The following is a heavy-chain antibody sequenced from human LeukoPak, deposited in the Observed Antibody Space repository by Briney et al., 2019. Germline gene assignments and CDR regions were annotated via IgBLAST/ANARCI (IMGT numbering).Heavy chain of an antibody. V-gene: IGHV3-72*01. CDR2: IREKVNSYTT. CDR1: GFTFSSYA. J-gene: IGHJ4*02. Sequence: PGGSLRLSCAASGFTFSSYAMSWVRQAPGKGLEWVGRIREKVNSYTTVHAASVKGRFTISRDDSTNSVFLQMNSLKTEDTAVYYCAKAFCSEKQCTLDSWGQGTLVSVSS. CDR3: AKAFCSEKQCTLDS. D-gene: IGHD3-3*01.